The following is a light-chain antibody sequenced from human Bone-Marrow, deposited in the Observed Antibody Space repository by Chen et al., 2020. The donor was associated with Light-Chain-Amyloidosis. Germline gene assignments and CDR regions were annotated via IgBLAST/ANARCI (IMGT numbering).Light chain of an antibody. CDR3: QWWDRSSDRPV. V-gene: IGLV3-21*02. Sequence: SYVLTQPSSVSVAPGQTATIACGGNNIGSTRVHWYQQTPGQAPLLVVYDDSDRTSGIPERVAGANSGHAATLTISGGEGGEEADYYCQWWDRSSDRPVFGGGTKLTVL. J-gene: IGLJ3*02. CDR1: NIGSTR. CDR2: DDS.